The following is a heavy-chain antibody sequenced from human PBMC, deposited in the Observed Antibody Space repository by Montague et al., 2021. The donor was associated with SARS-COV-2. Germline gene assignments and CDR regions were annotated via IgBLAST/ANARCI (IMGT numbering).Heavy chain of an antibody. CDR2: INDSGST. CDR1: GGSFGGYY. CDR3: ARQYCGDTNCYRREYYFDQ. D-gene: IGHD2-2*02. J-gene: IGHJ4*02. Sequence: SETLSLTCAVYGGSFGGYYWSWIRRPPGKGLEWIGEINDSGSTKYNPSLRSRFIMSVDRPKNQVSLKVNAVTAADTAVYFCARQYCGDTNCYRREYYFDQWGQGTLVTVSS. V-gene: IGHV4-34*01.